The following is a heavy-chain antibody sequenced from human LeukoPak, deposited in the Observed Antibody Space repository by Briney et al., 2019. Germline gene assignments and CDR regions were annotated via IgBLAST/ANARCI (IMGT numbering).Heavy chain of an antibody. CDR2: IIPIFGIA. Sequence: SVKVSCKASGGTFSSYAISWVRQAPGQGLEGMGRIIPIFGIANYAQKFQGRVTITADKSTSTAYMELSSLRSEDTAVYYCASDIVVVPAAMGNWFDPWGQGTLVTVSS. D-gene: IGHD2-2*01. CDR1: GGTFSSYA. V-gene: IGHV1-69*04. CDR3: ASDIVVVPAAMGNWFDP. J-gene: IGHJ5*02.